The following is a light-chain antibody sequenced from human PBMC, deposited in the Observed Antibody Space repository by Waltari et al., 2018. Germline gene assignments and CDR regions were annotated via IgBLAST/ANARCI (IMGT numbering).Light chain of an antibody. V-gene: IGKV1-39*01. J-gene: IGKJ1*01. CDR2: AAS. CDR3: QESYSFTRT. Sequence: DIQMTQSPSSLSASVGDRVTITCRASQTISRYLNWYQQKPGKAPNLLIYAASSLQSGVPARFSGSGSGRDFTLIITSLQPEDFATYYFQESYSFTRTFGQGTKVEIK. CDR1: QTISRY.